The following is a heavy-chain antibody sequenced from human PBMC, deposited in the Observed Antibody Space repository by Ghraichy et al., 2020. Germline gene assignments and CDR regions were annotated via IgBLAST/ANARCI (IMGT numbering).Heavy chain of an antibody. V-gene: IGHV4-59*01. CDR1: GGSISSYY. J-gene: IGHJ6*02. Sequence: SETLSLTCTVSGGSISSYYWSWIRQPPGKGLEWIGYIYYSVSTNYNPSLKSRVTISVDTSKNQFSLKLSSVTAADTAVYYCARDSSSSRLSGMDVWGQGTTVTVSS. CDR2: IYYSVST. D-gene: IGHD6-6*01. CDR3: ARDSSSSRLSGMDV.